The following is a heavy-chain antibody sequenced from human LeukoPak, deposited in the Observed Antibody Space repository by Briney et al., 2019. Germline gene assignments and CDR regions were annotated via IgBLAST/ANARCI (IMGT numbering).Heavy chain of an antibody. V-gene: IGHV4-4*07. CDR2: IHSAGYS. CDR1: GGSISSYY. D-gene: IGHD3-22*01. J-gene: IGHJ4*02. CDR3: ARGGDSDGYYYKIDY. Sequence: PSETLSLTCTVSGGSISSYYWSWIRQPAGEGLEWIGRIHSAGYSRYNPSLKGRVTMSVDTSKNQFSLKVTSVTAADTAVYYCARGGDSDGYYYKIDYWGQGALVTVSS.